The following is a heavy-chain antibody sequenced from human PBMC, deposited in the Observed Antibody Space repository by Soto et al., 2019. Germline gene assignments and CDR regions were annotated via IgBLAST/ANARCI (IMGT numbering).Heavy chain of an antibody. CDR2: ISYDGSNK. Sequence: GGSLRLSCAASGFTFSSYGMHWVRQAPGKGLEWVAVISYDGSNKYYADSVKGRFTISRDNSKNTLYLQMNSLRAEETAVYYCAKDLAAAGRDFDYWGQGTLVTVSS. D-gene: IGHD6-13*01. CDR3: AKDLAAAGRDFDY. V-gene: IGHV3-30*18. J-gene: IGHJ4*02. CDR1: GFTFSSYG.